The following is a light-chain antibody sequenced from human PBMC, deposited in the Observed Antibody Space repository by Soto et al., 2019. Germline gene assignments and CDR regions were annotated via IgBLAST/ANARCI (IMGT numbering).Light chain of an antibody. CDR2: GAS. CDR1: QSVSSN. V-gene: IGKV3-20*01. CDR3: QQYGTSSWT. Sequence: EIVLTQSPATLSLSPGERATLSCRASQSVSSNLAWYQHKPGQAPRLLIYGASSRATGIPARFSGGGSGTDFTLTISRLEPEDFAVYYCQQYGTSSWTFGQGTKVDIK. J-gene: IGKJ1*01.